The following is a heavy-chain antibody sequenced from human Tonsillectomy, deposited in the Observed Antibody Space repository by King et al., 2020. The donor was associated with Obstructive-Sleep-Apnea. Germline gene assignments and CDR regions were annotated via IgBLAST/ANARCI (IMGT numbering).Heavy chain of an antibody. CDR3: ARIGSSSIDY. J-gene: IGHJ4*02. Sequence: VQLQQWGAGLLKPSETLSLTCAVYGGSFSGYYWSWIRQPPGKGLEWIGEINHSGSTNYNPSLKSRVTISVDTSKNQFSLKLSSVTAADTAVYYCARIGSSSIDYWGQGTLVTVSP. D-gene: IGHD6-13*01. V-gene: IGHV4-34*01. CDR1: GGSFSGYY. CDR2: INHSGST.